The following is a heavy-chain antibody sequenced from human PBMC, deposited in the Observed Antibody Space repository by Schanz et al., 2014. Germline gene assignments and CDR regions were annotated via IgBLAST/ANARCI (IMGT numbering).Heavy chain of an antibody. D-gene: IGHD3-16*01. J-gene: IGHJ6*02. CDR2: ISYSGST. CDR1: GGSFSGYF. V-gene: IGHV4-34*02. Sequence: QVQLQQWGAGLLKPSETLSLTCDVYGGSFSGYFWSWIRLLPGKGLEWIGYISYSGSTSFNPSLKSRLTMSVDTSKNQCSLRLSSVTAADTAVYYCARHGGIPYYPMDVWGQGTTVTVSS. CDR3: ARHGGIPYYPMDV.